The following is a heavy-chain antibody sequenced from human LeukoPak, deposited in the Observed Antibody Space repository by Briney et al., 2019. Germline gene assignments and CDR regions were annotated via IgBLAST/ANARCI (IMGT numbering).Heavy chain of an antibody. CDR2: IYPGDSDT. CDR3: AREGEASGYEMAL. Sequence: GESLKISCKGSGYSFTSYWIGWVRQMPGKGLEWMGIIYPGDSDTRYSPSFQGQVTISADKSISTAYLQWSSLKASDTAVYYCAREGEASGYEMALWGQGTLVTVSS. CDR1: GYSFTSYW. J-gene: IGHJ4*02. D-gene: IGHD5-12*01. V-gene: IGHV5-51*01.